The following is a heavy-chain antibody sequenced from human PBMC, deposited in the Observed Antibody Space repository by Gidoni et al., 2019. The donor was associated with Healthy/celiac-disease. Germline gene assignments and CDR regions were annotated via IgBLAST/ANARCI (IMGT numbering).Heavy chain of an antibody. Sequence: QLQLQESGPGLVKPSETLSLTCTVSGGSISSGSYYWGWIRQPPGKGLEWIGSIYYSGSTSYNPSLKSRVTISVDTSKNQFSLKLSSVTAADTAVYYCASSGRRRYYGSGSYFSTLFDYWGQGTLVTVSS. J-gene: IGHJ4*02. CDR2: IYYSGST. CDR3: ASSGRRRYYGSGSYFSTLFDY. V-gene: IGHV4-39*01. D-gene: IGHD3-10*01. CDR1: GGSISSGSYY.